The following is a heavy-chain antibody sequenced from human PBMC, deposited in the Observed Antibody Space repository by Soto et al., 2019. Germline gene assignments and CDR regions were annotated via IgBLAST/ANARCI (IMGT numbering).Heavy chain of an antibody. J-gene: IGHJ4*02. CDR3: AKDVPDVPQYIAPTGTRYFDS. D-gene: IGHD6-13*01. V-gene: IGHV3-23*01. Sequence: EVQLLESGGGLVQPGGSLRLSCTASGFTFNTYAMSWVRQAPGKGLEWVSGISGSGGTTSYADSVKGRFTISRDNSKNXLXVXKNSLRDEDTGVYYCAKDVPDVPQYIAPTGTRYFDSWGQGTLVTVSS. CDR1: GFTFNTYA. CDR2: ISGSGGTT.